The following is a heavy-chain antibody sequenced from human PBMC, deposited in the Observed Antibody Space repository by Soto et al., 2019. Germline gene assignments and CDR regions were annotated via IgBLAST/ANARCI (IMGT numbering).Heavy chain of an antibody. Sequence: NPSETLSLTCTVSGGSITSYYWSWIRQPPGKGLEWIGYIFYSGNTKYNPSLKSRVTISVDTSKNQFSLKLTSVTAADTAVYYCARYFHTINTGDWFDPWGQGPQVTLSS. CDR3: ARYFHTINTGDWFDP. CDR1: GGSITSYY. D-gene: IGHD5-18*01. J-gene: IGHJ5*02. CDR2: IFYSGNT. V-gene: IGHV4-59*01.